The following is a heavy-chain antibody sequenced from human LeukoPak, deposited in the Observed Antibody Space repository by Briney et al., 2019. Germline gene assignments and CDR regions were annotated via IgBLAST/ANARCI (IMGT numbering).Heavy chain of an antibody. Sequence: GGSLRLSCAASGFTFSSYSMHWVSQASGKGLEWVSALSGRGGSTYYADSVKGRFTISRDNSKNTLYLPMNSLRAEDTAVYYCAKEYCSGGSCYSLFTMGLDPWGQGTLVTVSS. CDR3: AKEYCSGGSCYSLFTMGLDP. CDR1: GFTFSSYS. V-gene: IGHV3-23*01. CDR2: LSGRGGST. J-gene: IGHJ5*02. D-gene: IGHD2-15*01.